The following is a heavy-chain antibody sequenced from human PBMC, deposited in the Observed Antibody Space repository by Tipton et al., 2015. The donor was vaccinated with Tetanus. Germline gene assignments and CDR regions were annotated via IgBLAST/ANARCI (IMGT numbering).Heavy chain of an antibody. CDR2: INHSGST. CDR3: ARGITMIVVPVESVYYYYGMDV. J-gene: IGHJ6*02. V-gene: IGHV4-34*01. D-gene: IGHD3-22*01. Sequence: TLSLTCAVYGGSFSGYYWSWIRQPPGKGLEWIGEINHSGSTNYNPPLKSRVTISVDTSKNQFSLKLSSVTAADTAVYYCARGITMIVVPVESVYYYYGMDVWGQGTTVTVSS. CDR1: GGSFSGYY.